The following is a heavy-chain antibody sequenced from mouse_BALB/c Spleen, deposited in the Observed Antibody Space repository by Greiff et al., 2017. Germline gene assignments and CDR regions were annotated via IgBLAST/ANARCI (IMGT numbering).Heavy chain of an antibody. CDR1: GFTFSSYA. Sequence: EVKLVESGGGLVKPGGSLKLSCAASGFTFSSYAMSWVRQSPEKRLEWVAEISSGGSYTYYPDTVTGRFTISRDNAKNTLYLEMSSLRYEDTAMYYCARGKYGNYPWYFDVWGAGTTVTVSA. V-gene: IGHV5-9-4*01. J-gene: IGHJ1*01. D-gene: IGHD2-10*02. CDR3: ARGKYGNYPWYFDV. CDR2: ISSGGSYT.